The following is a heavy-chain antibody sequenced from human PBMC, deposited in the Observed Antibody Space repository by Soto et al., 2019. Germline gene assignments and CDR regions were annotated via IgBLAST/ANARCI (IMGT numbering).Heavy chain of an antibody. D-gene: IGHD4-17*01. J-gene: IGHJ4*02. CDR1: GVSISSYF. CDR2: IYYSGST. Sequence: ETLSLTCTVSGVSISSYFWSWIRQPPGKGLEWIGYIYYSGSTNYNPSLKSRVTISVDTSKNQFSLKLSSVTAADTAVYYCARRYGPGFDYWGQGTLVTVSS. CDR3: ARRYGPGFDY. V-gene: IGHV4-59*08.